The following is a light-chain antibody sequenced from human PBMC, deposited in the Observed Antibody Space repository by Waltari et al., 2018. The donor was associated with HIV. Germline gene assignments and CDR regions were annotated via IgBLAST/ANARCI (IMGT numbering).Light chain of an antibody. V-gene: IGLV2-14*03. J-gene: IGLJ2*01. CDR3: SSTADLESVT. CDR1: TRDIGDF. CDR2: GVN. Sequence: GSLGQSVTISCTGATRDIGDFVSWYQQLPGRAPQLLFSGVNRRASGFSHRFFSSKSGATASLTISRLQADDEGCYYCSSTADLESVTFGGGT.